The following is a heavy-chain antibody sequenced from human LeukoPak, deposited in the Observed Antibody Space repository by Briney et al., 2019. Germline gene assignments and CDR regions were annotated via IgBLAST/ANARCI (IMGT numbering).Heavy chain of an antibody. CDR2: IKQDGSEK. V-gene: IGHV3-7*01. J-gene: IGHJ4*02. D-gene: IGHD3-16*02. CDR3: AREGYDYVWGSYRHQNPFDY. CDR1: GFTFSGYG. Sequence: GKSLRLSCATSGFTFSGYGMHWVRQAPGKGLEWVANIKQDGSEKYYVDSVKGRFTISRDNAKNSLYLQMNSLRAEDTAVYYCAREGYDYVWGSYRHQNPFDYWGQGTLVTVSS.